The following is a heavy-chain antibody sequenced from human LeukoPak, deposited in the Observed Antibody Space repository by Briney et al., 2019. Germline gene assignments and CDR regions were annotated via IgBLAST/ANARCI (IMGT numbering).Heavy chain of an antibody. D-gene: IGHD2-2*01. CDR1: GFTFSSYS. J-gene: IGHJ4*02. V-gene: IGHV3-21*01. CDR3: ARSKGIVVVPAAMSD. CDR2: ISSSSSYI. Sequence: PGGSLRLSCAASGFTFSSYSMNWVRQAPGKGLEWVSSISSSSSYIYYADSVKGRFTISRDNAKNSLYLQMNSLRAEDTAVYYCARSKGIVVVPAAMSDWGQGTLVTVSS.